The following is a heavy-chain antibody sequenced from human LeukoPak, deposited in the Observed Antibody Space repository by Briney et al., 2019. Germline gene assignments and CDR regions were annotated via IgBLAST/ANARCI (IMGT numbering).Heavy chain of an antibody. D-gene: IGHD3-10*01. CDR3: VREKGHYGPGISYTTDAFDI. CDR1: GDSVNKFY. J-gene: IGHJ3*02. CDR2: VYYSGST. V-gene: IGHV4-59*02. Sequence: PSETLSLTYNVSGDSVNKFYWTWIRQTPGKGLEWIGYVYYSGSTNYNPSLKSRVTISIDTSRNQFSLNLRSVTAADTAVYYCVREKGHYGPGISYTTDAFDIWGQGAVVTVSS.